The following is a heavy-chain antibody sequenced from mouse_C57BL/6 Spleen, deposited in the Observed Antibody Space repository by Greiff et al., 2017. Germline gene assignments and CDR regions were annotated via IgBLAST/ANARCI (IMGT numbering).Heavy chain of an antibody. CDR3: ASLTGYETMDY. CDR2: ISYDGSN. Sequence: EVKLMESGPGLVKPSQSLSLTCSVTGYSITSGYYWNWIRQFPGNKLEWMGYISYDGSNNYNPSLKNRISITRDTSKNQFFLKLNSVTTEDTATYYCASLTGYETMDYWGQGTSVTVSS. V-gene: IGHV3-6*01. J-gene: IGHJ4*01. CDR1: GYSITSGYY. D-gene: IGHD4-1*01.